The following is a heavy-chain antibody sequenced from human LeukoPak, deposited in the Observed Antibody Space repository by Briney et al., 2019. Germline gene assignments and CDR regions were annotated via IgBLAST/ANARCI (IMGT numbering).Heavy chain of an antibody. V-gene: IGHV3-21*01. CDR2: IDAGGSYI. D-gene: IGHD5-12*01. J-gene: IGHJ3*02. Sequence: GGSLRLSCAASGFAFSGDNMNWVRQAPGKGLEWVSFIDAGGSYIRYADSVKGRFTISRDNAKNSLFLQMNSLRAEDTAMYFCVRDQAIDIRAYDIWGQGTMVTVSS. CDR1: GFAFSGDN. CDR3: VRDQAIDIRAYDI.